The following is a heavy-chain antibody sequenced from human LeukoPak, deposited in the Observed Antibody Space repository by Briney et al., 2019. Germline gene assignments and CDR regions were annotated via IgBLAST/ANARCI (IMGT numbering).Heavy chain of an antibody. Sequence: ASVKVSCKASGYTFTGYYMHWVRQAPGQGLEWMGWINPNSGGTNYAQKFQGRVTMTRDTSISTAYMELSRLRSDDTAVYYCARGQITMVRGVIYYYYYYYMDVWGKGTTVTISS. CDR2: INPNSGGT. CDR3: ARGQITMVRGVIYYYYYYYMDV. J-gene: IGHJ6*03. CDR1: GYTFTGYY. D-gene: IGHD3-10*01. V-gene: IGHV1-2*02.